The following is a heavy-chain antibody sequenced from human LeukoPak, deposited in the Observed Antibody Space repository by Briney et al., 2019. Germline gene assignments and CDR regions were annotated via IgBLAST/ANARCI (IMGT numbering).Heavy chain of an antibody. V-gene: IGHV4-39*01. D-gene: IGHD2-2*01. J-gene: IGHJ3*02. CDR1: GGSISSYY. CDR3: ARQSAVPAAKGNAFDI. Sequence: SETLSLTCTVSGGSISSYYWGWIRQPPGKGLEWIGSIYYSGSTYYNPSLKSRVTISVDTSKNQFSLKLSSVTAADTAVYYCARQSAVPAAKGNAFDIWGQGTMVTVSS. CDR2: IYYSGST.